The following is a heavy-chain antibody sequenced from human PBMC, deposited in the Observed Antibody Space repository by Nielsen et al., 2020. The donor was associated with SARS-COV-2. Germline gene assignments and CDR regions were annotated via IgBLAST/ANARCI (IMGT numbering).Heavy chain of an antibody. CDR1: GGTFSSYA. CDR3: ARVYYYDSSGYYVAEPAAGIDAFDI. Sequence: SVKVSCKASGGTFSSYAISWVRQAPGQGLEWMGGIIPIFGTANYAQKFQGRVTTTADESTSTAYMELSSLRSEDTAVYYCARVYYYDSSGYYVAEPAAGIDAFDIWGQGTMVTVSS. V-gene: IGHV1-69*13. CDR2: IIPIFGTA. J-gene: IGHJ3*02. D-gene: IGHD3-22*01.